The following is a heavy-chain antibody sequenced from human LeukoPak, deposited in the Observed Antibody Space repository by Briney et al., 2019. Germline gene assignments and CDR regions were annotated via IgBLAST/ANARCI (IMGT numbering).Heavy chain of an antibody. V-gene: IGHV3-30*02. D-gene: IGHD2-2*02. Sequence: AGGSLRLSCAASGFTFSSYGMHWVRQAPGKGLEWVAFIRYDGSNKYYADSVKGRFTISRDNSKNTLYLQMNSLRAEDTAVYYCASSFYSSRRSFDYWGQGTLVTVSS. CDR2: IRYDGSNK. J-gene: IGHJ4*02. CDR1: GFTFSSYG. CDR3: ASSFYSSRRSFDY.